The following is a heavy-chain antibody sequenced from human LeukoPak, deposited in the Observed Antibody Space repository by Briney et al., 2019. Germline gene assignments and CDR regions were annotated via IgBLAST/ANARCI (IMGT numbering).Heavy chain of an antibody. D-gene: IGHD6-13*01. Sequence: GASVKVSCKASGYTFTSYAMNWVRQAPGQGLEWMGWINTNTGNPTYAQGFTERVVFSLDTSVSTAYLQISSLKAEDTAVYYCARGASYSSSSEDFDYWGQGTLVTVSS. V-gene: IGHV7-4-1*02. CDR2: INTNTGNP. J-gene: IGHJ4*02. CDR3: ARGASYSSSSEDFDY. CDR1: GYTFTSYA.